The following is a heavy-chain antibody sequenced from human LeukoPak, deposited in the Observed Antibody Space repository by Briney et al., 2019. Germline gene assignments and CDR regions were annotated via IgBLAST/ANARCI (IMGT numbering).Heavy chain of an antibody. J-gene: IGHJ6*03. Sequence: SETLSLTCAVYGGSFSGYYWSWIRQPPGKGLEWIGEINHSGSTNYNPSLKSRVTISVDTSKNQFSLKLSSVTAADTAVYYCARGLPAQLYYYYMDVRGKGTTVTVSS. V-gene: IGHV4-34*01. D-gene: IGHD2-2*01. CDR1: GGSFSGYY. CDR2: INHSGST. CDR3: ARGLPAQLYYYYMDV.